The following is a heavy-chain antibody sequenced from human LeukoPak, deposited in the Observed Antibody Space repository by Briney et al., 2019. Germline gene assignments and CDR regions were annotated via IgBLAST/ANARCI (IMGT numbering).Heavy chain of an antibody. V-gene: IGHV3-21*01. J-gene: IGHJ6*02. CDR2: IRSSSGYI. D-gene: IGHD2-2*01. CDR1: GFTFSSYT. CDR3: AKKVVPTIGSGMDV. Sequence: PGGSLRLSCAASGFTFSSYTMTWVRQAPGKGLEWVASIRSSSGYIKYADPVKGRFTISRDNAESALYLHMDSLRAEDTAVYYCAKKVVPTIGSGMDVWGQGTTVTVSS.